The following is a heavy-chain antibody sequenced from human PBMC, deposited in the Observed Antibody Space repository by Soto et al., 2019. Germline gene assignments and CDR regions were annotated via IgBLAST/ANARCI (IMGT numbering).Heavy chain of an antibody. D-gene: IGHD3-3*01. CDR1: GFILSSSA. Sequence: PGGSLRLSCAASGFILSSSAMSWVRQAPGRGLEWVSAISGSGTTTYYADSVKGRFTISGDNSKNTVYLQMNSLRVEDTAVYYCAKGPTILGVVITFEYYYGMDVWGQGTTVTVSS. CDR3: AKGPTILGVVITFEYYYGMDV. J-gene: IGHJ6*02. V-gene: IGHV3-23*01. CDR2: ISGSGTTT.